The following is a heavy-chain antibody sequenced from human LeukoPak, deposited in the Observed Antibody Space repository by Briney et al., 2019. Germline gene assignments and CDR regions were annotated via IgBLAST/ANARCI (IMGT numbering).Heavy chain of an antibody. CDR1: GNSISSGDYY. V-gene: IGHV4-30-4*01. Sequence: SETLSLTCTVSGNSISSGDYYWSWIRQPPGKGLEWIGYIHYSGSSDYNPALKSRVSISVDAPKNQFSLKLTSVTAADTAVYFCVSRADWFDPWGPGTLVTVSS. CDR3: VSRADWFDP. CDR2: IHYSGSS. J-gene: IGHJ5*02.